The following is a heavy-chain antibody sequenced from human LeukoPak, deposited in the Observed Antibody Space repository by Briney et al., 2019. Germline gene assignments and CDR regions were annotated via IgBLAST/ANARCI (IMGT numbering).Heavy chain of an antibody. D-gene: IGHD2-2*01. CDR1: GGSLSSYY. CDR3: ARQGYCSSTSCYSRGWFDP. CDR2: IYYSGST. Sequence: SETLSLTCTVSGGSLSSYYWSWIRQPPGKGLEWIGYIYYSGSTNYNPSLKSRVTISVDTSKNQFSLKLSSVTAADTAVYYCARQGYCSSTSCYSRGWFDPWGQGTLVTVSS. V-gene: IGHV4-59*08. J-gene: IGHJ5*02.